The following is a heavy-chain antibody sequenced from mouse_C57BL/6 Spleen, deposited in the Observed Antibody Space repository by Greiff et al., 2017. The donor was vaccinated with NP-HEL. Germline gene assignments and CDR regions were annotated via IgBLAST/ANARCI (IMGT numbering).Heavy chain of an antibody. CDR3: ARATTVVATDWFAY. CDR2: IDPSDSYP. V-gene: IGHV1-59*01. J-gene: IGHJ3*01. D-gene: IGHD1-1*01. CDR1: GYTFTSYW. Sequence: VQLQQPGAELVRPGTSVKLSCKASGYTFTSYWMHWVKQRPGQGLEWIGVIDPSDSYPNYNQKFKGKATLTVDTSSSTAYMQLSSLTSADSAVYYCARATTVVATDWFAYWGQGTLVTVSA.